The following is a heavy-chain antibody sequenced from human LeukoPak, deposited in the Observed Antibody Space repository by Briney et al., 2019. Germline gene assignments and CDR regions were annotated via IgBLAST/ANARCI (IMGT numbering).Heavy chain of an antibody. D-gene: IGHD6-13*01. CDR1: GGSFSGYY. CDR3: ARDPSAAAGYFDY. V-gene: IGHV4-34*01. Sequence: SETLSLTCAVYGGSFSGYYWSWIRQPPGKGLEWIGEINHSGSTNYNPSLKSRVTISVDTSKNQFSLKLSSVTAADTAVYYCARDPSAAAGYFDYWGQGALVTVSS. J-gene: IGHJ4*02. CDR2: INHSGST.